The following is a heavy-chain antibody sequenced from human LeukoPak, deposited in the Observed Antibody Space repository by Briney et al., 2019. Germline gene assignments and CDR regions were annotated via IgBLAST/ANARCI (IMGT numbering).Heavy chain of an antibody. J-gene: IGHJ4*02. CDR3: ARKGAYCSSTSCYVGVDY. CDR2: IYHSGST. Sequence: SGTLSLTCAVSGGSISSSDWWSWVRQPPGKGLEWIGEIYHSGSTNYNPSLKSRVTISVDKSKNQFSLTLSSVTAADTAVYYCARKGAYCSSTSCYVGVDYWGQGTLVTVSS. CDR1: GGSISSSDW. V-gene: IGHV4-4*02. D-gene: IGHD2-2*01.